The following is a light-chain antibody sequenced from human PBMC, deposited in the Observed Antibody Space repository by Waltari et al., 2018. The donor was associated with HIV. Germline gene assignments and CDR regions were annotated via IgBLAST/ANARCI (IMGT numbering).Light chain of an antibody. J-gene: IGLJ2*01. V-gene: IGLV2-23*01. CDR1: SRDVGFYNL. CDR3: CSYAGSFVV. Sequence: QSALTQHASVSGSPGQSLTISCTGTSRDVGFYNLVSWYQQYPGKAPKLMIYEGSKRPSGVSNRFSGSKSGNTASLTISGLQTEDEADYYCCSYAGSFVVFGGGTKLTVL. CDR2: EGS.